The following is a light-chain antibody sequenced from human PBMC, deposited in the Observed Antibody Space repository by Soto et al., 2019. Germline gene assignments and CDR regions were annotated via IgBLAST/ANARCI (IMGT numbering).Light chain of an antibody. V-gene: IGKV3-11*01. CDR3: QQRSNWQWT. J-gene: IGKJ1*01. Sequence: ENVLSKSPGTLSLYKGERPTLSCRASQSVSSYLAWYQQKPGQAPRLLIYDASNRATGIPARFSGSGSATDFTLTISSLEPEDFAVYYCQQRSNWQWTFGQGTKVAIK. CDR1: QSVSSY. CDR2: DAS.